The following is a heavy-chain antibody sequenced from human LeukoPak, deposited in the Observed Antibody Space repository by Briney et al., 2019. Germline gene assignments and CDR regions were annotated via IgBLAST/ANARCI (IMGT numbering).Heavy chain of an antibody. V-gene: IGHV3-30*03. CDR2: ISYDGSNK. Sequence: QPGGSLRLSCAASGFTFSSYGMHWVRQAPGKGLEWVAVISYDGSNKYYADSVKGRFTISRDNSKNTLYLQMNSLRAEDTAVYYCARVGTETPYYYGMDVWGQGTTVTVSS. D-gene: IGHD1-14*01. J-gene: IGHJ6*02. CDR1: GFTFSSYG. CDR3: ARVGTETPYYYGMDV.